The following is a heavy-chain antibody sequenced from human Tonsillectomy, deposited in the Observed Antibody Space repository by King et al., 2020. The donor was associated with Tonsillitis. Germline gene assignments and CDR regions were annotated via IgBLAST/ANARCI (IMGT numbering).Heavy chain of an antibody. CDR2: IDSSSTTT. J-gene: IGHJ4*02. V-gene: IGHV3-48*01. Sequence: VQLVESGGGLVQPGGSLRLSCAASGFIFSTYTMNWVRQAPGKGLEGVSYIDSSSTTTYYADSVKGRFTISRDNAKNSLYLQMNSLRVEDTAVYYCARDNHRGATVLTSFEYWGQGTLVTVSS. CDR1: GFIFSTYT. CDR3: ARDNHRGATVLTSFEY. D-gene: IGHD4-23*01.